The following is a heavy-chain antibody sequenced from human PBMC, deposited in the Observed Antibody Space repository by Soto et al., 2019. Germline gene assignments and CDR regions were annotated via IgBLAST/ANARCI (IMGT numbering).Heavy chain of an antibody. V-gene: IGHV3-64*01. J-gene: IGHJ2*01. CDR3: ARDYSSGWQIYWYFHL. Sequence: PGGSLRLSCAASGFTFSSYAMHWVRQAPGKGLEYVSAISSNGGSTYYANSVKGRFTISRDNSKNTLYLQMGSLRAEDMAVYYCARDYSSGWQIYWYFHLWGRGTLVTVSS. CDR2: ISSNGGST. CDR1: GFTFSSYA. D-gene: IGHD6-19*01.